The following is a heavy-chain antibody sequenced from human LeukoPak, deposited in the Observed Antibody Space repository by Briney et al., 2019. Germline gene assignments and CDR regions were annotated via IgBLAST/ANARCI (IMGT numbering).Heavy chain of an antibody. CDR2: ISGSGSNT. CDR1: GFTFSSYT. V-gene: IGHV3-23*01. D-gene: IGHD4-17*01. J-gene: IGHJ6*02. CDR3: AKDTVETTKYYYYAMDV. Sequence: GGSLRLSCAASGFTFSSYTMNWVRQAPGKGLEWVSSISGSGSNTNSADSVKGRFSVSRDNSKNTLYLEMNSLRAEDTAVYYCAKDTVETTKYYYYAMDVWGQGTTVTVSS.